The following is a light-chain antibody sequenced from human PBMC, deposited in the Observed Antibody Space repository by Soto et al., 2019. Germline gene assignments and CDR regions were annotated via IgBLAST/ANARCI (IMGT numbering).Light chain of an antibody. CDR3: QQYDNSPRT. CDR2: GAS. J-gene: IGKJ1*01. Sequence: IVLTQSPGTLSLSPGERATLSCRASQSVSSSFLAWYQQKPGQAPRLLIYGASSSATGIPDRFSGSGSGTDFTLTISRLEPEDFAVYYGQQYDNSPRTFGQGTKVDIK. CDR1: QSVSSSF. V-gene: IGKV3-20*01.